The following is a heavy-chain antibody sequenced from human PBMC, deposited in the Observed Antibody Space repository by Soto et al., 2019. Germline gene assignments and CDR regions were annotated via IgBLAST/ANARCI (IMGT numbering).Heavy chain of an antibody. Sequence: QVTLKESGPVLVKPTETLTLTCTVSGFSLSNARMGVSWIRQPPGKALEWLAHIFANDEESYNTSLRSRLTISRDTSKNQVVLTMTNMDPVDTATHYCARMGDYYDNAGDAFDLWGQGTRVTVSS. J-gene: IGHJ3*01. CDR1: GFSLSNARMG. CDR2: IFANDEE. CDR3: ARMGDYYDNAGDAFDL. V-gene: IGHV2-26*01. D-gene: IGHD3-22*01.